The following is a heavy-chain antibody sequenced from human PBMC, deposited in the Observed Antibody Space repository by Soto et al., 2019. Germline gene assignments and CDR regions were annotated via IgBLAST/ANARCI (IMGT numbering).Heavy chain of an antibody. J-gene: IGHJ5*02. Sequence: NPSETLSLTCTVSGGSINSSSYYWGWIRQPPGKGLEWIGSIYYSGSTYYNPSLKSRVTISVDTSKNQFSLKLSSVTATDTAVYYCARHGPVVFGELLYWFDPWGQGTLVTVSS. D-gene: IGHD3-10*01. CDR2: IYYSGST. CDR3: ARHGPVVFGELLYWFDP. V-gene: IGHV4-39*01. CDR1: GGSINSSSYY.